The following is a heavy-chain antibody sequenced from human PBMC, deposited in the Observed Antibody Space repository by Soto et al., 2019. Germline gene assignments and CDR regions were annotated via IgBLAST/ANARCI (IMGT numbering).Heavy chain of an antibody. CDR2: IHHSGST. Sequence: QVQLQESGPELVKSSQTLSLTCTVSGGSITSGDYYWSWRRHHPGKGLEWLGYIHHSGSTYYNPSLKSRGFISLDTSENQFSLKLSSVTAADTAVYYCARDLPSCTGGSCYGLDVWGHGTTVTVSS. V-gene: IGHV4-31*03. CDR3: ARDLPSCTGGSCYGLDV. J-gene: IGHJ6*02. CDR1: GGSITSGDYY. D-gene: IGHD6-13*01.